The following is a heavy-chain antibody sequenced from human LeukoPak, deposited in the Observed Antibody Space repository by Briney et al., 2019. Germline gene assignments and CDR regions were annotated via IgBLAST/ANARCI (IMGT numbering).Heavy chain of an antibody. CDR3: ASVVVTSNPFDY. CDR2: ISTSSSYT. V-gene: IGHV3-11*03. CDR1: GFTFSDYY. D-gene: IGHD2-21*02. J-gene: IGHJ4*02. Sequence: PGGSLRLSCAASGFTFSDYYMSWIRQAPGKGLECISYISTSSSYTYYADSVQGRFTISRDNAKNSLYLQMSSLRVEDTAVYYCASVVVTSNPFDYWGQGTLVTVSS.